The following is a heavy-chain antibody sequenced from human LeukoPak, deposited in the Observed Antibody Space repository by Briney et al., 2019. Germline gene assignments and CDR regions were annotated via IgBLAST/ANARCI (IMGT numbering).Heavy chain of an antibody. CDR2: IKPDGSGK. CDR1: GFSFSSYW. V-gene: IGHV3-7*01. Sequence: PGGSLRLSCAASGFSFSSYWMTWVRQVPGKGLEWVANIKPDGSGKHYVDSVKGRFTISRDNAKSSLYLQMDSLRVEDTAVYYCSSQPAVIDLDFWGQGALVIVSS. D-gene: IGHD2/OR15-2a*01. CDR3: SSQPAVIDLDF. J-gene: IGHJ4*02.